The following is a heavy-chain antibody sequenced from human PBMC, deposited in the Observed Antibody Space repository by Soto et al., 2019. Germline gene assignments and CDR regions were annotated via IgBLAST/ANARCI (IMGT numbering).Heavy chain of an antibody. CDR2: INPNSGAT. CDR1: GYTFTACY. V-gene: IGHV1-2*04. D-gene: IGHD3-10*01. Sequence: ASVKVSCKAPGYTFTACYMHWVRQAPGQGLEWMGWINPNSGATNYAQTFQGWVTMTRDTSISTAYMELSRLRSDDTAVYYCARGSRRFGEPDDGFDIWGQGTLVTVSS. CDR3: ARGSRRFGEPDDGFDI. J-gene: IGHJ4*02.